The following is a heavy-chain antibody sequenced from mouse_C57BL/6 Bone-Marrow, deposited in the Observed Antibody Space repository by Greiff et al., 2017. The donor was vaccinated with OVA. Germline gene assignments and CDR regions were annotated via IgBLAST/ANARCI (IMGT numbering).Heavy chain of an antibody. CDR1: GFNIKDDY. CDR3: TTLVYFDY. D-gene: IGHD2-2*01. J-gene: IGHJ2*01. CDR2: IDPENGDT. V-gene: IGHV14-4*01. Sequence: EVQLQESGAELVRPGASVKLSCRASGFNIKDDYMHWVKQRPEQGLEWIGWIDPENGDTEYASKFQGKATITADTSSNTAYLQLSSLTSEDTAVYYCTTLVYFDYWGQGTTLTVSS.